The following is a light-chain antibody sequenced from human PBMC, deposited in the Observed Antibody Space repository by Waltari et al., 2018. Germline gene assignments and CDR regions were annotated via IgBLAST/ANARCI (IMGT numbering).Light chain of an antibody. CDR3: CSYAGSGTYV. Sequence: QSALTQPASVSGTPGQSITISSTGTPSDVGNYNLAPWYQQHPVKAPKLMICEVIKRPSGVSDRFSGSKSGNTASLTISGLHAEDEADYYCCSYAGSGTYVFGTGTKVTVL. CDR2: EVI. V-gene: IGLV2-23*02. J-gene: IGLJ1*01. CDR1: PSDVGNYNL.